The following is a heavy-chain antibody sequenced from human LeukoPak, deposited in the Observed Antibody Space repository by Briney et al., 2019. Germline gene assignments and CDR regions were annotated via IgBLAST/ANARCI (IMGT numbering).Heavy chain of an antibody. V-gene: IGHV5-51*01. D-gene: IGHD1-7*01. J-gene: IGHJ5*02. CDR3: ARQVSWNSDDWFDP. Sequence: GESLKISCKGSGYSFTSYWIGWVRQMPGKGLEWMGIIYPGDSDTRYSPSFQGQVTISADRAISTAYLQWSSLKASDTAMYYCARQVSWNSDDWFDPWGQGTLVTVSS. CDR2: IYPGDSDT. CDR1: GYSFTSYW.